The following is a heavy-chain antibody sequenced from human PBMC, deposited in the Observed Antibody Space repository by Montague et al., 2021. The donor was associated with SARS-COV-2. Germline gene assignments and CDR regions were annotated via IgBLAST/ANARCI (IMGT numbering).Heavy chain of an antibody. Sequence: SETLSLTCSVSGGSISGYYWSWIRQSPGKGLEWIGYIFRSGITDYNPSLKSRVTISVDMSKNQFSLQLNSVTAADSAVYYCARTEYNWDDWFDPWGQGALVTVSS. V-gene: IGHV4-59*13. J-gene: IGHJ5*02. CDR2: IFRSGIT. D-gene: IGHD1-20*01. CDR1: GGSISGYY. CDR3: ARTEYNWDDWFDP.